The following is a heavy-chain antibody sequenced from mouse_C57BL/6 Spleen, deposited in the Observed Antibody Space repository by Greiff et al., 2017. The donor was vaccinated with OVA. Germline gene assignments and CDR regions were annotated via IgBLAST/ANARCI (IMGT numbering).Heavy chain of an antibody. J-gene: IGHJ4*01. V-gene: IGHV5-17*01. D-gene: IGHD1-1*01. CDR2: ISSGSSTI. CDR3: ASGGLYGSSYVDY. CDR1: GFTFSDYG. Sequence: DVQLVESGGGLVKPGGSLKLSCAASGFTFSDYGMHWVRQAPEKGLEWVAYISSGSSTIYYADTVKGRFTISRDNAKNTLFLQMTSLRSEDTAMYYCASGGLYGSSYVDYWGQGTSVTVSS.